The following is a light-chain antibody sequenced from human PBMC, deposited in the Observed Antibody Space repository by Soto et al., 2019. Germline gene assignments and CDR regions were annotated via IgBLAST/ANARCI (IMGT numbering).Light chain of an antibody. CDR2: DAS. CDR1: ESDSKW. V-gene: IGKV1-5*01. J-gene: IGKJ1*01. Sequence: DIQMTHSPSFLSASVGDKVTIPCCATESDSKWLAGYQEKQGNPPRPLIYDASTLESGVPSRFSGSGSGTEFTLPICSLQADDFAIYYCQLYNSYSWTFGQGIRWKA. CDR3: QLYNSYSWT.